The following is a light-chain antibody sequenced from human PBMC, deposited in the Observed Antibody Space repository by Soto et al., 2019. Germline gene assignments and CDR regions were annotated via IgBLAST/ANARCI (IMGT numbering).Light chain of an antibody. Sequence: QLVLTQSSSASASLGSSVKLTCTLSSGHSSYIIAWHQQQPGKAPRYLMKLEGSGSYNKGSGAPDRFSGSSSGADRYLTISNLQSEDEADYYCETWDSNTLVFGGGTKLTVL. CDR3: ETWDSNTLV. J-gene: IGLJ2*01. CDR2: LEGSGSY. CDR1: SGHSSYI. V-gene: IGLV4-60*03.